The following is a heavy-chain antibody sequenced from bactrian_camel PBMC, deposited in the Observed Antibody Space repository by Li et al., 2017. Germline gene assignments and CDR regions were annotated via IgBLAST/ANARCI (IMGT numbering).Heavy chain of an antibody. CDR2: IEDSDSTT. Sequence: DVQLVESGGGSVQAGGSLRLSCLRSGDPGCKYDMSWYRRSAPGQELKFVSGIEDSDSTTHYADAVKGRFTISKDTARNTLYLQMNRLMTEDTAMHYCAVGTCASGYCSCPLTIYDYAYWGKGTQVTV. V-gene: IGHV3S44*01. D-gene: IGHD2*01. CDR1: GDPGCKYD. CDR3: AVGTCASGYCSCPLTIYDYAY. J-gene: IGHJ4*01.